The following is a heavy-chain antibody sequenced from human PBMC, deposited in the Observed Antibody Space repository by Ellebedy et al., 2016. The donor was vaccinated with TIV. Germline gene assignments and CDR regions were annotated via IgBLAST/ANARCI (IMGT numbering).Heavy chain of an antibody. D-gene: IGHD1-26*01. J-gene: IGHJ2*01. CDR1: GFTFSSYA. V-gene: IGHV3-30-3*01. CDR3: ARLISVGATFSDLYWYFDL. Sequence: GESLKISCAASGFTFSSYAMHWVRQAPGKGLEWVAVISYDGSNKYYADSVKGRFTISRDNSKNMLYLQMNSLRAEDTAVYYCARLISVGATFSDLYWYFDLWGRGTLVTVSS. CDR2: ISYDGSNK.